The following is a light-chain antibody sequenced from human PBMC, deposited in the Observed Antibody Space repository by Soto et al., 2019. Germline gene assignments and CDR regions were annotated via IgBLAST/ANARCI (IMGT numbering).Light chain of an antibody. CDR1: SSDGGGYNY. CDR2: EVS. V-gene: IGLV2-14*01. CDR3: TSYTSSSTPV. J-gene: IGLJ1*01. Sequence: QSALTQPASVSGSPGQAITISCTGTSSDGGGYNYVSWYQQHPGKAPKLMIYEVSNRPSGVSDRFSGSKSGNTASLTISGLQAEDEADYYCTSYTSSSTPVVGTGTKVTVL.